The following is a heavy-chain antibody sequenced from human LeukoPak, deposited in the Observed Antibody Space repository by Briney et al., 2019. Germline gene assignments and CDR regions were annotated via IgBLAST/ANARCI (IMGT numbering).Heavy chain of an antibody. CDR2: IYYSGGT. J-gene: IGHJ4*02. V-gene: IGHV4-39*07. Sequence: SETLSLTCIVSGGSTTDSSYYWGWIRQPPGKGLEWMGYIYYSGGTYYNPSLKSRVTISVDTSKNQFSLKLSSVTAADTAVYYCASVESGGAYYWGQGTLVTVSS. CDR1: GGSTTDSSYY. CDR3: ASVESGGAYY. D-gene: IGHD2-8*02.